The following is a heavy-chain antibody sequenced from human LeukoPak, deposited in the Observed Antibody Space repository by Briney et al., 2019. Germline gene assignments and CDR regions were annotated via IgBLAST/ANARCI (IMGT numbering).Heavy chain of an antibody. CDR1: GFTFSSYG. D-gene: IGHD5-24*01. J-gene: IGHJ4*02. V-gene: IGHV3-30*02. Sequence: GGSLRLSCAASGFTFSSYGMHWVRQAPGKGLEWVAFIRYDGSNKYYADSVKGRFTISRDNSKNTLYLQMNSLRAEDTAVYYCAKTDGYNAYQYFDYWGQGTLVTVSS. CDR3: AKTDGYNAYQYFDY. CDR2: IRYDGSNK.